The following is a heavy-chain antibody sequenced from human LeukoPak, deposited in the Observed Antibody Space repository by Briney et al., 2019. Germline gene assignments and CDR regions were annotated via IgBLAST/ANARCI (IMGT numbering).Heavy chain of an antibody. CDR2: IIPIFGTA. V-gene: IGHV1-69*01. D-gene: IGHD6-19*01. CDR3: ARDRGPIAVAGRYFDY. CDR1: GPTFTSYA. Sequence: ASVKVSCKAAGPTFTSYATSWGRQAPGQGLEWMGGIIPIFGTANYAQKCQGRVTITEDESTSTAYMELSSLRSEDTAVYYCARDRGPIAVAGRYFDYWGQGTLVTVSS. J-gene: IGHJ4*02.